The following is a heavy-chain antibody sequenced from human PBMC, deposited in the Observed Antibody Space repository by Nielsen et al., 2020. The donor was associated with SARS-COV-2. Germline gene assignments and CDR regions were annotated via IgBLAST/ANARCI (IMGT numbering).Heavy chain of an antibody. V-gene: IGHV3-23*01. Sequence: GESLKISCAASGFTFSIWAMTWVRQAPGKGLQWVSVISDSGDSTYYADSVKGRFTISRDNGKNSLFLQMNSLRSEDTALYYCTRGFYSQSDYWGQGTLVTVSS. J-gene: IGHJ4*02. CDR1: GFTFSIWA. CDR3: TRGFYSQSDY. D-gene: IGHD2-15*01. CDR2: ISDSGDST.